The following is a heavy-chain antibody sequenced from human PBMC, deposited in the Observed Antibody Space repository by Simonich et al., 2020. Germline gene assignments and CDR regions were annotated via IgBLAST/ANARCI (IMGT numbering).Heavy chain of an antibody. D-gene: IGHD5-18*01. CDR3: TTDLRVRGYSYGYDY. CDR2: IKSKTDGGTT. Sequence: EVQLVESGGGLVKPGGSLRLSCAASGFTFSNAWMSWVRQAPGKGREWVGRIKSKTDGGTTVYAAPVKGRFTISRDDSKNTLYLQMNSLKTEDTAVYYCTTDLRVRGYSYGYDYWGQGTLVTVSS. J-gene: IGHJ4*02. CDR1: GFTFSNAW. V-gene: IGHV3-15*01.